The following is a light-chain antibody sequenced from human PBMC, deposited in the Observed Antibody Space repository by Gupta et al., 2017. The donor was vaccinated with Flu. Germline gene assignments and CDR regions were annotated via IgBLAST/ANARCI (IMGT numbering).Light chain of an antibody. CDR3: CSYAGSNNFPWV. CDR2: EVS. V-gene: IGLV2-8*01. Sequence: QSALTQPPSASGSPGQSVTISCTGTSSDVGGYNYVSWYQQHPGKAHKLMIYEVSKRPSGVPDRFSGSKSGNTDSPTVSGLQAEDEAEDDCCSYAGSNNFPWVFGTGTKVTVL. CDR1: SSDVGGYNY. J-gene: IGLJ1*01.